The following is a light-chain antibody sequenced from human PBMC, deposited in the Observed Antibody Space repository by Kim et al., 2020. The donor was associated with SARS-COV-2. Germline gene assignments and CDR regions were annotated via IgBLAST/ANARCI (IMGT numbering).Light chain of an antibody. Sequence: SPGEGATPSSRASQTINNKLVWYQQKPGQAPRLLIYDATTRATGVPDRFIGSGSETDFTLTISRLQSEDFAVYYCQQSNDWPPLTFGQGTKVDIK. V-gene: IGKV3-15*01. J-gene: IGKJ1*01. CDR3: QQSNDWPPLT. CDR1: QTINNK. CDR2: DAT.